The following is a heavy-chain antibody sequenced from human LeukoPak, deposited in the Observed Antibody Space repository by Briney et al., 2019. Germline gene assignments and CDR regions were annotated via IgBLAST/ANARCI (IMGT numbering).Heavy chain of an antibody. Sequence: GGSLRLSCAASGFTFSSYAMSWVRQAPGKGLEWVSAISGSGGSTRYADSVKGRFTISRDNSKNTLYLQMNSLRAEDTAVYYCAKKVGAAAGATPVDYWGQGTLVTVSS. V-gene: IGHV3-23*01. D-gene: IGHD6-13*01. CDR3: AKKVGAAAGATPVDY. J-gene: IGHJ4*02. CDR1: GFTFSSYA. CDR2: ISGSGGST.